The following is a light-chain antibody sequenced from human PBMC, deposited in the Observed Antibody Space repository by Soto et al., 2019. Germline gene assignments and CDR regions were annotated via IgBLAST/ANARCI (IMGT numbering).Light chain of an antibody. CDR1: QSFNSAY. CDR2: GAS. Sequence: EIVLTQSPGTLFLSPGERATLSCRASQSFNSAYLAWYQQKPGQAPRLLIYGASSRATGIPDRFSGSGSGTDFTITISRLENEDYAVSYCQQDGSSPRTFGQGTKVEFK. J-gene: IGKJ1*01. V-gene: IGKV3-20*01. CDR3: QQDGSSPRT.